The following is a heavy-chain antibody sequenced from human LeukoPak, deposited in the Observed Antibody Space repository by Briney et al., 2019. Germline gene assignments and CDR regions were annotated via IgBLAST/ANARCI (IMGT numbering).Heavy chain of an antibody. V-gene: IGHV6-1*01. D-gene: IGHD1-26*01. CDR1: GDSVSSNSAV. CDR2: TYYRSQWYS. J-gene: IGHJ4*02. CDR3: ARWVGSAGRSDN. Sequence: SQTLSLTCAISGDSVSSNSAVWSWIRQSPSRGLEWLGRTYYRSQWYSEYAVYVRGRITINSNTSKNQFSLHLNSVTPDDTAVYYCARWVGSAGRSDNWGQGSLVTVSS.